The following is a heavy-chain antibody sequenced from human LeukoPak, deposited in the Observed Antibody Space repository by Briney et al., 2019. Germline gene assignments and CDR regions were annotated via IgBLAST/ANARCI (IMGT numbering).Heavy chain of an antibody. CDR1: GFNFCSLA. V-gene: IGHV3-21*01. J-gene: IGHJ4*02. D-gene: IGHD3-3*01. Sequence: GGSVRLFCAASGFNFCSLAMICLGQATGKTLEWGSSMSRGGPHIYYPDPVWGRFTISRDNAKHSLYLLMNNLRAEDTGVYDCARDRPTGASRVFLVQWGQGTLVAVSS. CDR3: ARDRPTGASRVFLVQ. CDR2: MSRGGPHI.